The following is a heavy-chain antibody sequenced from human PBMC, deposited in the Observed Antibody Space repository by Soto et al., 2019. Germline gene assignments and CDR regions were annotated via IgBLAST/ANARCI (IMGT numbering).Heavy chain of an antibody. CDR1: GFTFSSYA. J-gene: IGHJ4*02. D-gene: IGHD2-2*01. V-gene: IGHV3-23*01. CDR3: AKVPYCSSTSCYEYYFDY. CDR2: ISGSGGST. Sequence: EVQLLESGGGLVQPGGSLRLSCAASGFTFSSYAMSWVRQAPGKGLEWVSAISGSGGSTYYADSVKGRFTISRDNSKNTLYLQMNSLRAEDTAVYYCAKVPYCSSTSCYEYYFDYWGQGTLVTVSS.